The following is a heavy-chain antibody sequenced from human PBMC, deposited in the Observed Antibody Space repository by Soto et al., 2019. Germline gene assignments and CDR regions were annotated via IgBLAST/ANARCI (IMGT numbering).Heavy chain of an antibody. CDR3: ARNASGQYLDF. J-gene: IGHJ4*02. CDR1: NSSVNSRYY. Sequence: SETLSLTCSVSNSSVNSRYYWGWIRQSPGKGLQWIASIYNSVSTHYNPSFKSRATISVDTSKNQFSLRLTSVAAADTAVYYCARNASGQYLDFWGQGTLVTVSS. D-gene: IGHD1-26*01. CDR2: IYNSVST. V-gene: IGHV4-38-2*02.